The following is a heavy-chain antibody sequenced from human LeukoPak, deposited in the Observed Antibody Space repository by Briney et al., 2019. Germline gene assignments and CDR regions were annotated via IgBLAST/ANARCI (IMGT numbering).Heavy chain of an antibody. Sequence: GGSLRLSCAASGFTLSSYAISWVRQAPGKGLEWVAVISYDGSNKDYGDSVKGRFTISRDNSKNTLDLQMNSLRAEDTAVYYCAKEEKWLADSYGLDVWGQGTTVTVSS. V-gene: IGHV3-30*18. CDR2: ISYDGSNK. CDR3: AKEEKWLADSYGLDV. J-gene: IGHJ6*02. D-gene: IGHD6-19*01. CDR1: GFTLSSYA.